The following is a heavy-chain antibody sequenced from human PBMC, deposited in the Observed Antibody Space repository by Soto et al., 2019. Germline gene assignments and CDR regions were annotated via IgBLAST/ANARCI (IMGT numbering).Heavy chain of an antibody. D-gene: IGHD3-10*01. CDR2: IIPTFGTG. CDR3: ASFDGTLVRGCRYSPYEMDV. V-gene: IGHV1-69*01. CDR1: GGTFNNYA. Sequence: QVLLVQSGPEVKKPGSSVKVSCKASGGTFNNYAINWVRQAPGKGLEWMGGIIPTFGTGNHAQKCQGRVTITADESTTTAYMELNSLRSEDTAIYYCASFDGTLVRGCRYSPYEMDVWGQGTTGIVSS. J-gene: IGHJ6*02.